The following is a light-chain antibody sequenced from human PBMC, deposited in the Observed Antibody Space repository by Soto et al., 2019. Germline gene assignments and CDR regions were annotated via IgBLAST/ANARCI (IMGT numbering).Light chain of an antibody. CDR1: SSDVGDYDS. V-gene: IGLV2-14*01. CDR2: DVS. CDR3: SSYTTSRTLV. Sequence: QSVLTHPASVSWSPGQSITISCTGTSSDVGDYDSVAWYRLNPCKAPKLMIYDVSNRPWGVSSRFSCSKSGKTASLSISGLQAEDEADYYCSSYTTSRTLVFGTGTKVTVL. J-gene: IGLJ1*01.